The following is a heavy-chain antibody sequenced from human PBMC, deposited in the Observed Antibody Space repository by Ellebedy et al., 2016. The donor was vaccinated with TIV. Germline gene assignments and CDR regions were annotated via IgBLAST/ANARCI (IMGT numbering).Heavy chain of an antibody. Sequence: SETLSLTCSVSGGSISSGGFSWSWIRQPPGKGLEWIGYIYHTGSTSYNPSLKSRVTISVDRSKNQFSPRLSSVTAADTAVFYCASGYFGVAGAYWGQGTLVTVSS. CDR2: IYHTGST. CDR1: GGSISSGGFS. CDR3: ASGYFGVAGAY. J-gene: IGHJ4*02. D-gene: IGHD3-3*01. V-gene: IGHV4-30-2*01.